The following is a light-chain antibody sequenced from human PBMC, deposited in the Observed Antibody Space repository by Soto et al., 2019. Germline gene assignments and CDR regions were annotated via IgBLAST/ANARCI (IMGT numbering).Light chain of an antibody. J-gene: IGKJ5*01. Sequence: DIVLTQSPATLSLSPGERATLSCRASQRIGDYLAWYQQRPGQAPRRLIYDAANRAAGTPARFSGSGSGSDYTLTIISLQPDDVAVYYCQQRYVGPITFGQGTRLDIK. V-gene: IGKV3-11*01. CDR1: QRIGDY. CDR2: DAA. CDR3: QQRYVGPIT.